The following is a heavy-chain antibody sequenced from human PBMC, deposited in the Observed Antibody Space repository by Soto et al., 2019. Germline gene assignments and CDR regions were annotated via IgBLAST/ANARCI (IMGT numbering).Heavy chain of an antibody. CDR1: GYTFTSYG. CDR2: ISAYNGNT. CDR3: ATFYVKYYYYGMAG. Sequence: QVQLVQSGAEVKKPGASVKVSCKASGYTFTSYGITWVRQAPGQGLEWMGWISAYNGNTNYAQKLQDRVTMTTDTSTITANTELRRMTSDETAVYHSATFYVKYYYYGMAGWGQGTTGTVSS. D-gene: IGHD3-16*01. V-gene: IGHV1-18*01. J-gene: IGHJ6*02.